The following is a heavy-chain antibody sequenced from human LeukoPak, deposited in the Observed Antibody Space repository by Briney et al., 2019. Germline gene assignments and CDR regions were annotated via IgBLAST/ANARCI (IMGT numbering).Heavy chain of an antibody. D-gene: IGHD2-2*03. CDR1: GYSFATYW. CDR2: IYPDESNI. Sequence: TGESLKISCKGSGYSFATYWIAWVRQMPGKGLEWMGIIYPDESNIRYSPSFQGQVTISADKSISTAYLQWSSLKASDTAIYYCARPPSRGYSSSFEYWGQGTLVTVSS. CDR3: ARPPSRGYSSSFEY. V-gene: IGHV5-51*01. J-gene: IGHJ4*02.